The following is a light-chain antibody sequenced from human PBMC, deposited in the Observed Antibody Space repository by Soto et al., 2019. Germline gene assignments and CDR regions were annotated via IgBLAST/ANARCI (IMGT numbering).Light chain of an antibody. J-gene: IGKJ5*01. Sequence: DIVMTQSPATLPVSPGERATLSCRASQSVSSNFLAWYQQKPGQAPRLLIYGASSRATGIPDRFSGSGSGTDFTLTISRLEPEDFAVYYCQQYGSSQITFGQGTRLEIK. CDR1: QSVSSNF. CDR2: GAS. V-gene: IGKV3-20*01. CDR3: QQYGSSQIT.